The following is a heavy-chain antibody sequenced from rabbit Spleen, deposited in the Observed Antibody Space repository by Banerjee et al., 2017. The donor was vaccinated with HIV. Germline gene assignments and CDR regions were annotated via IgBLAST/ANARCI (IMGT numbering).Heavy chain of an antibody. J-gene: IGHJ4*01. CDR2: IYTGGSGIT. V-gene: IGHV1S45*01. CDR3: ARWAAGNSDWYTFNL. Sequence: QEQLVESGGGLVQPEGSLALTCTASGFSFSNGYYICWVRQAPGKGLEWIACIYTGGSGITYYANWVISRFTITSNTNQNTVDLKMTSLTAADTATYFCARWAAGNSDWYTFNLWGQGTLVTVS. CDR1: GFSFSNGYY. D-gene: IGHD8-1*01.